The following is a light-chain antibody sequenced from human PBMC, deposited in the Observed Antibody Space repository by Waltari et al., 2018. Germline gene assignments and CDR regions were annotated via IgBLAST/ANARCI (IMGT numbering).Light chain of an antibody. V-gene: IGKV1-39*01. CDR3: QQSYSSPRT. J-gene: IGKJ2*01. CDR1: QSISSY. Sequence: DIQMNQSTSSLSASVGERVTITCRASQSISSYVNWYQQKAGKAPKLIYAASTLQAGVPSRFSGSGSGTDSTLTISSLQTEDFATYYCQQSYSSPRTFGQGTKLEIK. CDR2: AAS.